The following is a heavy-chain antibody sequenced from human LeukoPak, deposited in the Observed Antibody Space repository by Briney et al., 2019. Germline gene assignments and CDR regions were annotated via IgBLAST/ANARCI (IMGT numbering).Heavy chain of an antibody. V-gene: IGHV3-9*01. CDR2: ISWNSGSI. CDR3: AKDMYDILTNPDY. D-gene: IGHD3-9*01. J-gene: IGHJ4*02. CDR1: GFTFSSYA. Sequence: PGGSPRLSCAASGFTFSSYAMSWVRQAPGKGLEWVSGISWNSGSIGYADSVKGRFTVSRDNAKNSLYLQMNSLRAEDTALYYCAKDMYDILTNPDYWGQGTLVTVSS.